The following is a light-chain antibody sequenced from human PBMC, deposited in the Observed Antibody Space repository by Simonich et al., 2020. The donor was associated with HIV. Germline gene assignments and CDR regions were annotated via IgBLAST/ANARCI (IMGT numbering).Light chain of an antibody. CDR1: QDISNY. V-gene: IGKV1-33*01. CDR2: DAY. Sequence: DIQMTQSPSSLSASVGNRVSITCQARQDISNYLNWYHQKPGQAPKVLIYDAYNLETGVPSRFSGSGSGTEFTLTISSLQPDDFATYYCQQYNSYSRTFGQGTKVEIK. J-gene: IGKJ1*01. CDR3: QQYNSYSRT.